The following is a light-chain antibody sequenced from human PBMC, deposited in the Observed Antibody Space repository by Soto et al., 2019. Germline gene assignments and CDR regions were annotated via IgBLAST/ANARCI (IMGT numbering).Light chain of an antibody. Sequence: EIVLTQSPATLSLSPGERATLSCRASQNIASYLAWYQHRPGQAPRLLISDASNRAASIPDRFSGSASVTAFTLAISRLEPEDFAIYYCQQRTNWPSLTFGGGTRVEI. V-gene: IGKV3-11*01. CDR3: QQRTNWPSLT. CDR1: QNIASY. J-gene: IGKJ4*01. CDR2: DAS.